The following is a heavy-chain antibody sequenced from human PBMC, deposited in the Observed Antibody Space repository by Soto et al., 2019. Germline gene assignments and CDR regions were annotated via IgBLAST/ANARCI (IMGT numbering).Heavy chain of an antibody. J-gene: IGHJ4*02. CDR1: GGSISSGGYY. CDR3: ARGTLTSYFDY. Sequence: SETLSLTCTVSGGSISSGGYYWSWIRQPAGKGLEWIGRIYTSGSTNYNPSLKSRVTMSVDTSKNQFSLKLSSVTAADTAVYYCARGTLTSYFDYWGQGTLVTVSS. CDR2: IYTSGST. V-gene: IGHV4-61*02.